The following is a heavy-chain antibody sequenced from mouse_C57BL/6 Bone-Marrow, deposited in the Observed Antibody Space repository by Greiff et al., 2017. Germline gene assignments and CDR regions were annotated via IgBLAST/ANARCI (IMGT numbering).Heavy chain of an antibody. CDR1: GYTFTDYY. Sequence: EVQLLQSGPELVKPGASVKISCKASGYTFTDYYMNWVQQSHGKSLEWIGYINPNNGGTSYNQKFKGKATLTVDKSSSTAYMELRSLTSEDSAVYYCARDGNPYYYAMDYWGQGTSVTVSS. CDR2: INPNNGGT. CDR3: ARDGNPYYYAMDY. J-gene: IGHJ4*01. V-gene: IGHV1-26*01. D-gene: IGHD2-1*01.